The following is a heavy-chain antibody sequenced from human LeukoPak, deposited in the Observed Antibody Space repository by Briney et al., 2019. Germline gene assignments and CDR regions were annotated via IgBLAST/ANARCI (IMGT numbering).Heavy chain of an antibody. CDR3: GKGSRDPPSL. D-gene: IGHD6-6*01. J-gene: IGHJ1*01. CDR1: GFTFSSYA. CDR2: ISYDGSNK. V-gene: IGHV3-30*04. Sequence: GGSLRLSCAASGFTFSSYAMHWVRQAPGKGLEWVTIISYDGSNKYYTDPVKGRFTISRDNSKNTLYLQMNSLRAEDTAVYYCGKGSRDPPSLWGQGTLVTVSS.